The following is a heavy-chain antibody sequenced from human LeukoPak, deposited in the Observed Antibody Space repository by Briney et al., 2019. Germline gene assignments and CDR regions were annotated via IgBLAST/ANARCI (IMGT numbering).Heavy chain of an antibody. CDR1: GYTFTSYG. CDR3: ARSLPLTTVPPWDY. V-gene: IGHV1-18*01. J-gene: IGHJ4*02. CDR2: ISAYNGNT. D-gene: IGHD4-17*01. Sequence: ASVKVSCKASGYTFTSYGISWVRQAPGQGLEWMGWISAYNGNTNYAQKLQGRVTMTTDTSTSTAHMELRSLRSDDTAVYYCARSLPLTTVPPWDYWGQGALVTVSS.